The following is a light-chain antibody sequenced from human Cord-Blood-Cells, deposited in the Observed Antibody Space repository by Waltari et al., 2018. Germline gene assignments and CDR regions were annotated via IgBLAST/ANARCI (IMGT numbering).Light chain of an antibody. J-gene: IGKJ1*01. CDR3: QQYGSSPT. V-gene: IGKV3-20*01. CDR2: GAS. Sequence: EIVLTQSPGTLSLSPGERATLSCRASQSVSRSYLAWYQPKPGQAPRLLIYGASSRATGIPDRFSGSGSGTDFTLTISRLEPEDFAVYYCQQYGSSPTFGQGTKVEIK. CDR1: QSVSRSY.